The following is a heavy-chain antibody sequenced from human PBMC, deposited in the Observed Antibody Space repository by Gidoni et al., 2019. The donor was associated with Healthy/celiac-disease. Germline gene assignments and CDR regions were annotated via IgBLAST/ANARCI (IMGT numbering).Heavy chain of an antibody. J-gene: IGHJ6*04. CDR2: IYHSGST. V-gene: IGHV4-30-2*01. Sequence: QLQLQESGSGLVKPSQTLSLTCAVSGGSISSGGYCWSWIRQPPGKGLEWIGYIYHSGSTYYNPSLKSRVTISVDRSKNQFSLKLSSVTAADTAVYYCASYGSGSYYKDVWGKGTTVTVSS. D-gene: IGHD3-10*01. CDR3: ASYGSGSYYKDV. CDR1: GGSISSGGYC.